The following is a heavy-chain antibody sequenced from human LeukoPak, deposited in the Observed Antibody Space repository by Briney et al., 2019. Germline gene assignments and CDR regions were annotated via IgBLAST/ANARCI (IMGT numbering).Heavy chain of an antibody. Sequence: SETLSLTCTVSGGSISKGDYYWGWIRQPPGKGLEWIGSIYYSGSTYYNPSLKSRVTISVGTSKNQFSLKLSSVTAADTAVYYCARRGRDWDFDYWGQGTLVTVSS. CDR2: IYYSGST. CDR1: GGSISKGDYY. CDR3: ARRGRDWDFDY. V-gene: IGHV4-39*07. D-gene: IGHD1-26*01. J-gene: IGHJ4*02.